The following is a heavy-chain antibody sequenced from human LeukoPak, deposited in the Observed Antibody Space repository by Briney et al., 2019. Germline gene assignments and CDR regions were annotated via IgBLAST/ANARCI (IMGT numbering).Heavy chain of an antibody. J-gene: IGHJ6*02. CDR3: ARASPQGAVGFGYYYYAMDV. D-gene: IGHD3-3*01. V-gene: IGHV3-23*01. CDR2: ALSGGDIT. CDR1: GFIFTSYA. Sequence: GGSLRLSCAGSGFIFTSYAMSWVRQAPGKGLEWVSSALSGGDITSYADSVRGRFTISRDNAKNSLYLQMNSLRAEDTAVYYCARASPQGAVGFGYYYYAMDVWGQGTTVTVSS.